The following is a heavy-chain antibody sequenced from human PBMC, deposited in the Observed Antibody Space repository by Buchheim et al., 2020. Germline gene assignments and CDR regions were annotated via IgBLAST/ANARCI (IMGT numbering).Heavy chain of an antibody. V-gene: IGHV3-48*03. J-gene: IGHJ4*02. CDR2: ISGSGSTT. CDR1: GITFSSFE. Sequence: EVQLVESGGGLVQPGGSLRLSCVASGITFSSFEMNWVRQAPGKGLEWVSYISGSGSTTYYAGSVKGRFTISRDNTKNSLYLQMNSLRDEDTAVYYCARLFCSGGSCLDWGQGTL. CDR3: ARLFCSGGSCLD. D-gene: IGHD2-15*01.